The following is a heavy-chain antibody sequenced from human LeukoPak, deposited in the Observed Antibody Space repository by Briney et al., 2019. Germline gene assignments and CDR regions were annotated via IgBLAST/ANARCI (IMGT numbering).Heavy chain of an antibody. CDR2: IYTSGST. Sequence: SETLSLTCTVSGGSISSGSYYWSWIRQPARKGLEWIGRIYTSGSTNYNPSLKSRVTISVDTSKNQFSLKLSSVTAADTAVYYCARERYGDSFDYWGQGTLVTGS. CDR1: GGSISSGSYY. D-gene: IGHD4-17*01. V-gene: IGHV4-61*02. J-gene: IGHJ4*02. CDR3: ARERYGDSFDY.